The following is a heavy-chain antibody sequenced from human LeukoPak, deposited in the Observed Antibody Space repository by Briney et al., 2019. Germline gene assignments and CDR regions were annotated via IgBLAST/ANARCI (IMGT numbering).Heavy chain of an antibody. D-gene: IGHD5-18*01. V-gene: IGHV4-59*12. J-gene: IGHJ4*02. CDR2: INYSGYT. CDR1: GGSISNSY. CDR3: ARDRGYSYGPFDS. Sequence: PSETLSLTCTVSGGSISNSYWSWIRQPPGKGLEWIGYINYSGYTLYNPSLRSRVSISIDTSKNHFSLKVSSVTAADTAVFYCARDRGYSYGPFDSWGQGTLVTVSS.